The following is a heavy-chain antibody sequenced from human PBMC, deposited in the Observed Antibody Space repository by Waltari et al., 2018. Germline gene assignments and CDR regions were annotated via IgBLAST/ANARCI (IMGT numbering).Heavy chain of an antibody. CDR3: ASRQEDSSGWFDP. CDR2: AIPIFGTA. CDR1: GGTFSSYA. D-gene: IGHD3-22*01. Sequence: QVQLVQSGAEVKKPGSSVKVSCKASGGTFSSYAICWVPRAPGQGLEGMVGAIPIFGTANYAQKFQGRVTITTDESTSTAYRELSSLRSEDTAVYYCASRQEDSSGWFDPWGQGTLVTVSS. J-gene: IGHJ5*02. V-gene: IGHV1-69*05.